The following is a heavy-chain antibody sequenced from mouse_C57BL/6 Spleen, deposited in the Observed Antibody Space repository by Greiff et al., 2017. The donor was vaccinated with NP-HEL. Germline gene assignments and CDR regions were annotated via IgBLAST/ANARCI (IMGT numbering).Heavy chain of an antibody. CDR2: IYPGGGYT. V-gene: IGHV1-63*01. CDR1: GYTFTNYW. Sequence: VQLQQSGAELVRPGTSVKMSCKASGYTFTNYWIGWAKQRPGHGLEWMGDIYPGGGYTNYNEKFKGKATLTADKSSSTAYMQFSSLTSEDSAIYYCARSGGSSYWDFDVWGTGTTVTVSS. CDR3: ARSGGSSYWDFDV. D-gene: IGHD1-1*01. J-gene: IGHJ1*03.